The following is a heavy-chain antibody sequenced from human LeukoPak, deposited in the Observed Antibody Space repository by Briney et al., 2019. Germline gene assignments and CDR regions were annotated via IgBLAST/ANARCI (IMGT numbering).Heavy chain of an antibody. Sequence: GPTLVNPTQTLTLTCTFSGFSLSTSGMCVSWIRQPPGKALQWLARIDWDDDKYYSTSLETRLTISKDTSKNQVVLTMTKMDPVDTATYYCARMTAGYSSGWFAFDIWGQGTMVTVSS. CDR3: ARMTAGYSSGWFAFDI. D-gene: IGHD6-19*01. J-gene: IGHJ3*02. CDR1: GFSLSTSGMC. CDR2: IDWDDDK. V-gene: IGHV2-70*11.